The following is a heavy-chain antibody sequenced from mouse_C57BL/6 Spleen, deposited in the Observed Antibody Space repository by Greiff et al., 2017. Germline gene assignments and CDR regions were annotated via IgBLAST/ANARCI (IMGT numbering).Heavy chain of an antibody. CDR1: GYSFTGYY. J-gene: IGHJ4*01. Sequence: EVMLVESGPELVKPGASVKISCKASGYSFTGYYMNWVKQSPEKSLEWIGEINPSTGGTTYNQKFKAKATLTVDKSSSTAYMQLTSLTSEDSSVYYCASLYDSSLVDYWGQGTSVTVSS. CDR2: INPSTGGT. D-gene: IGHD1-1*01. V-gene: IGHV1-42*01. CDR3: ASLYDSSLVDY.